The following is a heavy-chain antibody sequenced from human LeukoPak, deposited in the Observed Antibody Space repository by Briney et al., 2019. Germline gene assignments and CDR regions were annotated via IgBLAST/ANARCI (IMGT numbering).Heavy chain of an antibody. Sequence: ASVKVSCKASGGTFSSYAISWVRQAPGQGLEWMGGIIPIFGTANYAQKFQGRVTITADESTSTAYMELSGLRSEDTAVYYCARDLEATTAGGYWGQGTLVTVSS. D-gene: IGHD1-1*01. V-gene: IGHV1-69*13. J-gene: IGHJ4*02. CDR2: IIPIFGTA. CDR3: ARDLEATTAGGY. CDR1: GGTFSSYA.